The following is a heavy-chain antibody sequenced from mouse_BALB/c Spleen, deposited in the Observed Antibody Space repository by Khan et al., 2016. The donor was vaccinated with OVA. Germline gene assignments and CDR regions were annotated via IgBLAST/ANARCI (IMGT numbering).Heavy chain of an antibody. D-gene: IGHD2-12*01. V-gene: IGHV5-6-3*01. Sequence: EVELVESGGGLVQPGGSLNRSCAASRFTISSYGMPSVRQTPDKRLELVATIDSNGGSTDYPDSVTRRFTISGDNAKNALYLQMRSLKSEDTAMYCCARSAIWGQGTILTVSS. CDR2: IDSNGGST. CDR3: ARSAI. J-gene: IGHJ2*01. CDR1: RFTISSYG.